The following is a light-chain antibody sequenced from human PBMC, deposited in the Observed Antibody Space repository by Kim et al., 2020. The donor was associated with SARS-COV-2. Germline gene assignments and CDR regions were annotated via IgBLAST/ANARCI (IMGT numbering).Light chain of an antibody. CDR2: AAS. CDR3: QQYGSSPWT. V-gene: IGKV3-20*01. CDR1: QSVSSSY. J-gene: IGKJ1*01. Sequence: EIVLTQSPGTLSLSPGERATLSCRASQSVSSSYLAWYQQTPGQAPRLLIYAASTWATGIADRFSGSGSGTDFTLTISRLEPEDVAVYYCQQYGSSPWTFGQGTKVEIK.